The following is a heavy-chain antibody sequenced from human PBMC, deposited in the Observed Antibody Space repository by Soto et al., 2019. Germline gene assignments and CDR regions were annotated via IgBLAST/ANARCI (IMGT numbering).Heavy chain of an antibody. J-gene: IGHJ4*02. CDR1: GFTFDDYA. CDR3: AKGPIFTVTTAYFDY. Sequence: EVQLVESGGGLVQPGRSLRLSCAASGFTFDDYAMHWVRQAPGKGLEWVSGISWNSGSIGYADSVKGRFTISRDNAKNSLYRQMNSLRAEDTALYYCAKGPIFTVTTAYFDYWGQGTLVTVSS. CDR2: ISWNSGSI. D-gene: IGHD4-17*01. V-gene: IGHV3-9*01.